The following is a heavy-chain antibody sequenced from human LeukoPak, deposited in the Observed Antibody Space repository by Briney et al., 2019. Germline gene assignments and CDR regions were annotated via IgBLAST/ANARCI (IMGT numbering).Heavy chain of an antibody. J-gene: IGHJ4*02. CDR1: GYTLTELS. Sequence: ASVKVSCKVSGYTLTELSMHWVRQAPGKRLEWMGGFDPEDGETIYAQKFQGRVTMTEDTSTDTAYMELSGLRSEDTAVYYCATGTTGGYGSGSYFLFDYWGQGTLVTVSS. V-gene: IGHV1-24*01. CDR2: FDPEDGET. CDR3: ATGTTGGYGSGSYFLFDY. D-gene: IGHD3-10*01.